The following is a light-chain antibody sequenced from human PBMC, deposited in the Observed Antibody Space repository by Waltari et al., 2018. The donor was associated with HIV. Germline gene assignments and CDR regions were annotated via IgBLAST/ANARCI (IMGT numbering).Light chain of an antibody. V-gene: IGKV3-15*01. J-gene: IGKJ2*01. Sequence: EIVMTQSPATLSVSQGDRAPFSCRASQSVSSNLAWYQQKPGQAPRLLIYGASTRATGIPARFSGSGSGTEFTLTISSLQSEDFAVYYCQQYNNWPPYTFGQGTKLEIK. CDR3: QQYNNWPPYT. CDR1: QSVSSN. CDR2: GAS.